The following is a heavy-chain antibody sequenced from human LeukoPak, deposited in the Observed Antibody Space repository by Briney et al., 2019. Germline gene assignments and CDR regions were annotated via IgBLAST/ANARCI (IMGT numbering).Heavy chain of an antibody. CDR3: IRGGPSTWS. Sequence: GGSLRLSCAASGFTFKLYWMHWVRQVPGKAPVWVSRINDDGSDTRFADSVKGRFTISRDDATNMVFLQMNSLRPEDTAIYYCIRGGPSTWSWGQGTLVTVSS. V-gene: IGHV3-74*01. CDR2: INDDGSDT. CDR1: GFTFKLYW. J-gene: IGHJ5*02. D-gene: IGHD2-15*01.